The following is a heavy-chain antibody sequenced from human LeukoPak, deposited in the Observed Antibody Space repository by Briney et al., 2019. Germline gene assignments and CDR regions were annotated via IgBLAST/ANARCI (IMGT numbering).Heavy chain of an antibody. V-gene: IGHV3-21*01. CDR1: GFTFSSYS. CDR3: ARDSVVGAQYYFDY. D-gene: IGHD1-26*01. CDR2: ISSSSSYI. Sequence: PGGSLRLSCAASGFTFSSYSMNGVRQAPGKGLEWVSSISSSSSYIYYADSVKGRFTISRDNAKNSLYLQMNSLRAEDTAVYYCARDSVVGAQYYFDYWGQGTLVTVSS. J-gene: IGHJ4*02.